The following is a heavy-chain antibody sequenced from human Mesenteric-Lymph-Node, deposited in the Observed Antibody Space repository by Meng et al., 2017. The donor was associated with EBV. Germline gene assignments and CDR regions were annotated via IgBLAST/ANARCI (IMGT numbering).Heavy chain of an antibody. V-gene: IGHV6-1*01. CDR3: ARDRGDSGLDY. J-gene: IGHJ4*02. CDR2: TYYRSKWYN. D-gene: IGHD2-21*02. CDR1: GDSVSSSSDA. Sequence: AHLLTSGPGLLKPAQTLSLTCAISGDSVSSSSDAWNWIRQSLSRGLEWLGRTYYRSKWYNDYAVSVKSRITINTETSKNQLSLQLSSVTPEDTAVYYCARDRGDSGLDYWGQGTLVTVSS.